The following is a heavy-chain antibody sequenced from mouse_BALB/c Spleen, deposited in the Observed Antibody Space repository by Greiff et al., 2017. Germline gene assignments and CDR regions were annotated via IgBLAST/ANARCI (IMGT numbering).Heavy chain of an antibody. D-gene: IGHD2-3*01. CDR2: ISSGGSYT. CDR3: ASIYDGYYGDFDY. J-gene: IGHJ2*01. Sequence: EVKLMESGGDLVKPGGSLKLSCAASGFTFSSYGMSWVRQTPDKRLEWVATISSGGSYTYYPDSVKGRFTISRDNAKNTLYLQMSSLKSEDTAMYYCASIYDGYYGDFDYWGQGTTLTVSA. CDR1: GFTFSSYG. V-gene: IGHV5-6*01.